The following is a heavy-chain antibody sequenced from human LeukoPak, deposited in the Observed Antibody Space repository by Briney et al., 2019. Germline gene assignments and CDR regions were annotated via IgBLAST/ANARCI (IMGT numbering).Heavy chain of an antibody. D-gene: IGHD1-1*01. J-gene: IGHJ3*02. Sequence: SETLSLTCTVSGGSISSYYWSWIRQPPGKGLEWIGEINHSGSTNYNPSLKSRVTISVDTSKNQFSLKLTSVTAADTAVYYCARGLEWGDGFDIWGQGTMVAVSP. CDR1: GGSISSYY. V-gene: IGHV4-34*01. CDR2: INHSGST. CDR3: ARGLEWGDGFDI.